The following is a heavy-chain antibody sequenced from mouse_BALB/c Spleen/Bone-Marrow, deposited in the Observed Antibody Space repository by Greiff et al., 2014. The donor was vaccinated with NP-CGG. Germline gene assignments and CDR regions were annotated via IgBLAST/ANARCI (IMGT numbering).Heavy chain of an antibody. V-gene: IGHV14-3*02. CDR3: ARWEYYAMDY. Sequence: VPLQQSGGELLKPGASVKLSCTASCFKIKNTYMHLVEQKPVQGLGWIGRIDPANGNTKYDPKFQGKATITADTSSNTAYLQLSSLTSEDTAVYYCARWEYYAMDYWGQGTSVTVSS. CDR1: CFKIKNTY. J-gene: IGHJ4*01. CDR2: IDPANGNT. D-gene: IGHD4-1*01.